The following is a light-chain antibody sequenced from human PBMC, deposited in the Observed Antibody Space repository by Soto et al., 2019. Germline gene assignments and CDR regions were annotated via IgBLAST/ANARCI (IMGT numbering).Light chain of an antibody. CDR1: QSISSW. V-gene: IGKV1-5*03. CDR3: QQYNSYRYT. CDR2: KAS. J-gene: IGKJ2*01. Sequence: DIQMTQSPSTLSASVGDRVTITCRASQSISSWLAWYQQKPGKAPKLLIYKASSLESGVPSRFSGSGSGTEFTLTISSMQPDDFATYYRQQYNSYRYTFGQGTKVDIK.